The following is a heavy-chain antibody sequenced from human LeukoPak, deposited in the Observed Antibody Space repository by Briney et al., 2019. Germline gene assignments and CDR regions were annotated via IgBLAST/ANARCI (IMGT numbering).Heavy chain of an antibody. CDR3: ARRLYQLSRYAFDI. J-gene: IGHJ3*02. CDR1: GGSFSDYY. D-gene: IGHD3-16*02. Sequence: SETLSLTCAVYGGSFSDYYWTWIRQPPGKGLEWIGEIKHSGSTNYNPSLKSRVTISVDTSKNQFSPRLSSVTAADTALYYCARRLYQLSRYAFDIWGQGTMVTVSS. CDR2: IKHSGST. V-gene: IGHV4-34*01.